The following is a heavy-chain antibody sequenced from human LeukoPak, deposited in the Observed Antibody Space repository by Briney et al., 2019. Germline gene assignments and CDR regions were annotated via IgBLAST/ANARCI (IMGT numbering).Heavy chain of an antibody. J-gene: IGHJ4*02. CDR3: AKERDTAMVTIDY. Sequence: GGSLRLSCAASGFTFSSYGMHWVRQAPGKGLEWVAFIRYDGSNKYYADSVRGRFTISRDNSKNTLYLQMNSLRAEDTAVYYCAKERDTAMVTIDYWGQGTLVTVSS. CDR1: GFTFSSYG. CDR2: IRYDGSNK. V-gene: IGHV3-30*02. D-gene: IGHD5-18*01.